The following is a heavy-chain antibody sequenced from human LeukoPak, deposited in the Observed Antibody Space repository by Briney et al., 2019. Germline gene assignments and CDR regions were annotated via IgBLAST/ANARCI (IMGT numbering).Heavy chain of an antibody. CDR3: AKIRKYGPDAFDI. V-gene: IGHV3-23*01. J-gene: IGHJ3*02. CDR1: GSTFSSYA. Sequence: GGSLRLSCAASGSTFSSYAMSWVRQAPGKGLEWVSAISGSGGSTYYADSVKGRFTISRDNSKNTLYLQMNSLRAEDTAVYYCAKIRKYGPDAFDIWGQGTMVTVSS. D-gene: IGHD1-14*01. CDR2: ISGSGGST.